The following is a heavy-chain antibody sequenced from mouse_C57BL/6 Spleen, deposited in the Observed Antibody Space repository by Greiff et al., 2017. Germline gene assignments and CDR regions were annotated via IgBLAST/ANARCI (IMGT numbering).Heavy chain of an antibody. CDR1: GYAFSSYW. J-gene: IGHJ3*01. CDR3: ARRDYDGGPWFAY. D-gene: IGHD2-4*01. V-gene: IGHV1-80*01. CDR2: IYPGDGDT. Sequence: VMLVESGAELVKPGASVKISCKASGYAFSSYWMNWVKQRPGKGLEWIGQIYPGDGDTNYNGKFKGKATLTADKSSSTAYMQLSSLTSEDSAVYFCARRDYDGGPWFAYWGQGTLVTVSA.